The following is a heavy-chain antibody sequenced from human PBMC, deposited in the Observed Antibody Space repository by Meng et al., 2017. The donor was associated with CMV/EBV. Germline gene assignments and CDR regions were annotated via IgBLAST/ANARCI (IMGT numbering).Heavy chain of an antibody. CDR1: RHTFTCYV. Sequence: KDAGPTRVVPSKASRHTFTCYVFPCRTRGAGEGLNWKGTVKPRGGITSKDQNFQGRDTMTRNTSTSTVYVALSSVRSEDTAVYYCARDEQHGSASYPRPDWDRVFDPWGQGTLVTVSS. CDR2: VKPRGGIT. D-gene: IGHD3-10*01. V-gene: IGHV1-46*01. CDR3: ARDEQHGSASYPRPDWDRVFDP. J-gene: IGHJ5*02.